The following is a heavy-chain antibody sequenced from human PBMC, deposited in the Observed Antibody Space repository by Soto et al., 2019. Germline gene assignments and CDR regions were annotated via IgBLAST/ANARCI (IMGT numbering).Heavy chain of an antibody. Sequence: SETLSLTNTVAGGSSGDLGYYWSWIRQHSGKGLEWIGYIYYSGSTYYKPSLKSRVTISVDTSKNQFSLKLSSVTAADTAVYYCARVFTVTPSRAEYFRHWGQGTLVTVSS. D-gene: IGHD4-17*01. V-gene: IGHV4-31*03. CDR3: ARVFTVTPSRAEYFRH. J-gene: IGHJ1*01. CDR2: IYYSGST. CDR1: GGSSGDLGYY.